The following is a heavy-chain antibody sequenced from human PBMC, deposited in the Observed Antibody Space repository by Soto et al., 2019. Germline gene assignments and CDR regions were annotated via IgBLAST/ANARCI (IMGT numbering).Heavy chain of an antibody. CDR3: ARRQWLVGVDY. CDR1: GGSFSGYY. D-gene: IGHD6-19*01. J-gene: IGHJ4*02. Sequence: QVQLQQWGAGLLKRSETLSLTCAVYGGSFSGYYWSWIRQPPGKGLEWIGEINHSGSTNYNPSLKSRVTISVDTSKNQFSLKLSSVTAADTAVYYCARRQWLVGVDYWGQGTLVTVSS. CDR2: INHSGST. V-gene: IGHV4-34*01.